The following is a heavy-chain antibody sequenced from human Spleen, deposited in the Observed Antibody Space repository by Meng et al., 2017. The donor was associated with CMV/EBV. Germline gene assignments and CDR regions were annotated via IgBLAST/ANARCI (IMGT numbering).Heavy chain of an antibody. D-gene: IGHD3-22*01. CDR3: ARGIYYDSSGPSPSWWFDP. Sequence: GESLKISCAAPGFTFDTYILHWVRQAPGKGLEYVSGISSNGGGTYYADSVKGRFTISRDNSKNTLYLQLNSLRAEDTAMYYCARGIYYDSSGPSPSWWFDPWGQGTLVTVSS. V-gene: IGHV3-64*02. CDR2: ISSNGGGT. CDR1: GFTFDTYI. J-gene: IGHJ5*02.